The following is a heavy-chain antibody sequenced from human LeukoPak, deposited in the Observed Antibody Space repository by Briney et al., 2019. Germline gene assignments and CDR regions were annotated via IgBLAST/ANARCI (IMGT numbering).Heavy chain of an antibody. J-gene: IGHJ4*02. D-gene: IGHD6-13*01. CDR3: ASRSSWYGGGSY. V-gene: IGHV3-48*03. CDR1: GFTFSSYE. Sequence: GGSLRLSCAASGFTFSSYEMSGVRQAPGKGLEWVSYISSSGSTIYYADSVKGRFTISRDNAKNSLYLQMNSLRAEDTAVYYCASRSSWYGGGSYWGQGTLVTVSS. CDR2: ISSSGSTI.